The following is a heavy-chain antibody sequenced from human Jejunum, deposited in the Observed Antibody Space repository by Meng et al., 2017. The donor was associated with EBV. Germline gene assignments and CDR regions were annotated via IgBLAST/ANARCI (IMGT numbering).Heavy chain of an antibody. CDR1: GASVTGYNY. CDR2: LYYAGKA. CDR3: ARGRGYDYGDS. Sequence: QVTPPGSGPGLVKPSETLSLTCSVSGASVTGYNYWTWIRQPPGKGLEWIGNLYYAGKAIYKPSLQSRVTISVDTSKNQISLKVTSVTAADTAIYYCARGRGYDYGDSWGQGTLVTVSS. D-gene: IGHD5-12*01. J-gene: IGHJ5*02. V-gene: IGHV4-61*01.